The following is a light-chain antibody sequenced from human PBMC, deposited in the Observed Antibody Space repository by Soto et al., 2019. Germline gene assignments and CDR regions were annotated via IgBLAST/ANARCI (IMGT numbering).Light chain of an antibody. CDR3: QQSYSTPLT. CDR2: AAS. CDR1: QGISSY. Sequence: AIRMTQSPSSLSASPEDRVTITCRASQGISSYLAWYQQKPGKAPKLLIYAASTLQSGVPSRFSGSGSGTDFTLTISSLQPEDFATYYCQQSYSTPLTFGGGTKV. J-gene: IGKJ4*01. V-gene: IGKV1-8*01.